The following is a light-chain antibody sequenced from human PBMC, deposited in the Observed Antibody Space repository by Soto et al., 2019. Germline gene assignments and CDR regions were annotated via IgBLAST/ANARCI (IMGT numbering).Light chain of an antibody. CDR2: SIS. Sequence: QAVVTQEPSLTVSPGGTVTLTCASSTGAVTSGYYPNWFQQKPGQAPRALIYSISNKHSWTPARLSGSLLGGKAALTLSGVQPEDEAEYYCLLYYGGAQVFGGGTKLAVL. CDR3: LLYYGGAQV. CDR1: TGAVTSGYY. V-gene: IGLV7-43*01. J-gene: IGLJ2*01.